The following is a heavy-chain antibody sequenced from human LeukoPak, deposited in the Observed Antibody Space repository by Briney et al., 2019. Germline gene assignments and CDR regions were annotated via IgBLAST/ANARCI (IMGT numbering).Heavy chain of an antibody. D-gene: IGHD3-22*01. CDR2: ISYDGSNK. CDR3: ARGIYYDSSGYYYVGLDY. V-gene: IGHV3-30*03. CDR1: GFTFSSYD. Sequence: GGSLRLSCAASGFTFSSYDMHWVRQAPGKGLEWVAVISYDGSNKYYADSVKGRFTISRDNSKNTLYLQMNSLRAEDTAVYYCARGIYYDSSGYYYVGLDYWGQGTLVTVSS. J-gene: IGHJ4*02.